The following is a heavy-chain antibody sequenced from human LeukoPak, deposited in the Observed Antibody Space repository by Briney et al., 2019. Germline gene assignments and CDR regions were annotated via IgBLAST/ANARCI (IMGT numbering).Heavy chain of an antibody. CDR2: INWNGGST. D-gene: IGHD3-3*01. V-gene: IGHV3-20*04. J-gene: IGHJ6*03. CDR1: GFTFDDYG. Sequence: GGSLRLSCAASGFTFDDYGMSWVRQAPGKGLEWVSGINWNGGSTGYADSVKGRFTISRDNAKNSLYLQMNSLRAEDTALYYCARVFRYYDFWSGYYTDYYHYYMDVWGKGTTVTVSS. CDR3: ARVFRYYDFWSGYYTDYYHYYMDV.